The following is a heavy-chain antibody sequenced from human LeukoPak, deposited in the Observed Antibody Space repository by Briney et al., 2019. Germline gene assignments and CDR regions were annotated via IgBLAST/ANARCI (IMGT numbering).Heavy chain of an antibody. CDR1: GGTFSSYA. Sequence: SVKVSCKASGGTFSSYAISWLRQAPGQGLEWMGRIIPILGIANYAQKFQGRVTITADKSTSTAYMELSSLRSEDTAVYYCAREVCSSTSCYLWFDPWGQGTLVTVSS. CDR3: AREVCSSTSCYLWFDP. V-gene: IGHV1-69*04. D-gene: IGHD2-2*01. J-gene: IGHJ5*02. CDR2: IIPILGIA.